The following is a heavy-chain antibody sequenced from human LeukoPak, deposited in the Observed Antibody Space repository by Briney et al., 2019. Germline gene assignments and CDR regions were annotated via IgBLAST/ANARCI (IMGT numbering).Heavy chain of an antibody. CDR3: ARAGGVKTAALDLDY. CDR1: GGSFSDYS. V-gene: IGHV4-59*01. J-gene: IGHJ4*02. D-gene: IGHD6-25*01. CDR2: IYYSGSA. Sequence: PSETLSLTCTVPGGSFSDYSWSWIRQPPGKGLEGIGNIYYSGSANHNPSPKNRVTISRDTSKNQFSLKLTSVTTADTAVYYCARAGGVKTAALDLDYWGQGTLVTVSS.